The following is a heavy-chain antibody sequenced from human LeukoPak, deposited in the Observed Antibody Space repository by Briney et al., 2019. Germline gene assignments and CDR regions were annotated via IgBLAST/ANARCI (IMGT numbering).Heavy chain of an antibody. V-gene: IGHV4-34*01. D-gene: IGHD4-17*01. J-gene: IGHJ4*02. CDR3: ASQGSTGFDY. Sequence: SETLSLTCAVYGGSFSGYYWSWIRQPPGKGLEWIGEINHSGSTNYNPSLKSRVTISVDTSKNQFSLKLSSVTAADTAVYYCASQGSTGFDYWGQGTLVTVSS. CDR1: GGSFSGYY. CDR2: INHSGST.